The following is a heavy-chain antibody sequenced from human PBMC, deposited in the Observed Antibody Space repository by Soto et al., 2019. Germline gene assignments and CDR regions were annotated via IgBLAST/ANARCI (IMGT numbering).Heavy chain of an antibody. V-gene: IGHV4-59*01. D-gene: IGHD3-10*01. CDR3: ARGWFGELYSWFDP. CDR1: GGSISSYY. Sequence: NPSETLSLTCTVSGGSISSYYWSWIRQPPGKGLEWIGYIYYSGSTNYNPSLKSRVTISVDTSKNQFSLKLSSVTAADTAVYYCARGWFGELYSWFDPWGQGTLVTVSS. CDR2: IYYSGST. J-gene: IGHJ5*02.